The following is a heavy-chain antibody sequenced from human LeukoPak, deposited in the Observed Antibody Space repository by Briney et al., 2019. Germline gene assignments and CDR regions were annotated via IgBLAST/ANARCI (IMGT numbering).Heavy chain of an antibody. D-gene: IGHD2-15*01. CDR1: GYTLTELS. Sequence: ASVKVSCKVSGYTLTELSMHWVRQAPGKGLVWMIGFDPQYGEKLYAQKFQGRDPMTEDTSTDTAYMEESTQRSEDTPVYYCAAEKGRVAQYYFDYWGQGTLVTVSS. CDR2: FDPQYGEK. V-gene: IGHV1-24*01. J-gene: IGHJ4*02. CDR3: AAEKGRVAQYYFDY.